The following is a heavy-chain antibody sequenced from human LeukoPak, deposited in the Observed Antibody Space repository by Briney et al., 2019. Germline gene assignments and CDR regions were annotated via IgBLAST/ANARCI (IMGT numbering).Heavy chain of an antibody. J-gene: IGHJ4*02. D-gene: IGHD3-10*01. Sequence: ASETLSLTCAVYGGSFSGYYWSWIRQPPGKGLEWIGEINHSGSTNYNPSLKSRVTISVDTSKNQFSLKLSSVTAADTAVYYCASYMVRGFIISDYWGQGTLVTVSS. V-gene: IGHV4-34*01. CDR3: ASYMVRGFIISDY. CDR1: GGSFSGYY. CDR2: INHSGST.